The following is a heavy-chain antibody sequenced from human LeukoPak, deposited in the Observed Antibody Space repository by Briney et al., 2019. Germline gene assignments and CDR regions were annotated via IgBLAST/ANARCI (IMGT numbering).Heavy chain of an antibody. CDR1: GFTFSSYG. CDR3: ARHQWLGPFDS. V-gene: IGHV3-33*01. D-gene: IGHD6-19*01. CDR2: IWYDGSNK. Sequence: PGGSLRLSCAASGFTFSSYGMHWVRQAPGKGLEWVAVIWYDGSNKYYADSVKGRFTISRDNSKNTLYLQMNSLRAEDTAVYFCARHQWLGPFDSWGQGTLVTVSS. J-gene: IGHJ4*02.